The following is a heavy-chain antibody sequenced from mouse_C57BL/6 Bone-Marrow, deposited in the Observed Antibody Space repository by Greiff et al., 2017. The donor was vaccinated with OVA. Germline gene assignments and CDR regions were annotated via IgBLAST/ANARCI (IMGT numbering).Heavy chain of an antibody. D-gene: IGHD2-5*01. CDR2: IYPRDGST. Sequence: QVQLKQSGPELVKPGASVKLSRKASGYTFTSYDINWVKQRPGQGLEWIGWIYPRDGSTKYNEKFKGKATLTVDTSSSTAYMELHSLTSEDSAVYFCARGYYSNYGLWYFDVWGTGTTVTVSS. CDR1: GYTFTSYD. CDR3: ARGYYSNYGLWYFDV. V-gene: IGHV1-85*01. J-gene: IGHJ1*03.